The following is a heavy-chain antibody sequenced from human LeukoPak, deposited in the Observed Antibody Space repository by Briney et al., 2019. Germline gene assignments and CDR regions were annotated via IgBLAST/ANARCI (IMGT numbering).Heavy chain of an antibody. J-gene: IGHJ4*02. D-gene: IGHD6-19*01. CDR2: ISYDGSKK. V-gene: IGHV3-30-3*01. CDR3: ARGIAVAGGLDS. Sequence: PGGSLRLSCAASGFIFSNYAMYWVRQAPGKGLEWVAVISYDGSKKYYADSMKGRFTISRDNSKNTLYLQMNSLRAEDTAVYYCARGIAVAGGLDSWGQGTLVTVSS. CDR1: GFIFSNYA.